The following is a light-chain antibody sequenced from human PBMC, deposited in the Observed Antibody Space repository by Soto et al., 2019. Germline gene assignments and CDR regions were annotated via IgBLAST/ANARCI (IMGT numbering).Light chain of an antibody. Sequence: QPVLTQPASVSGSPGQSITISCTGTSSDVGGYNYVSWYQQHPGKAPKLMIYEVSNRPSGVSNRFSGSKSGNTASLTISGLQAEDEADYYCSSYTSSSPLVVFGGGTQLTVL. V-gene: IGLV2-14*01. CDR1: SSDVGGYNY. CDR3: SSYTSSSPLVV. J-gene: IGLJ2*01. CDR2: EVS.